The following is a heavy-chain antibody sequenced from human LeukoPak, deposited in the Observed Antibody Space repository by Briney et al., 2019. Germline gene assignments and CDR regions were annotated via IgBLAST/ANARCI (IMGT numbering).Heavy chain of an antibody. V-gene: IGHV1-3*01. CDR2: INAGNGNT. J-gene: IGHJ5*02. Sequence: AASVKVSCKASGYTFTSYAMHWVRQAPGQRLEWMGWINAGNGNTKYSQKFQGRVTITRDTSASTAYMELSSLRSEDTAVYYCARDEEQQLPLEGNWFDPWGRGTLVTVSS. CDR1: GYTFTSYA. D-gene: IGHD6-13*01. CDR3: ARDEEQQLPLEGNWFDP.